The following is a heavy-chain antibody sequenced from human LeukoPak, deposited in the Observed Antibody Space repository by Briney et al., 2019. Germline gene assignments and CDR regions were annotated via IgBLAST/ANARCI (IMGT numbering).Heavy chain of an antibody. CDR1: GFTVSSNY. J-gene: IGHJ4*02. CDR3: AREAVAVAGHFDY. Sequence: GGSLRLYRAASGFTVSSNYMSWVRQAPGKGLEWVSVVYSGGRTYYADSVKDRFTISKDNSKNTLYLQMNSLRVEDTAMYYCAREAVAVAGHFDYWGQGTLVTVSS. CDR2: VYSGGRT. D-gene: IGHD6-19*01. V-gene: IGHV3-53*01.